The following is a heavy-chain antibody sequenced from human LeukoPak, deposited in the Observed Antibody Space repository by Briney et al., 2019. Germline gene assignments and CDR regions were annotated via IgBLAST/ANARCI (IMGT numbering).Heavy chain of an antibody. CDR2: INPNSGGT. V-gene: IGHV1-2*06. J-gene: IGHJ4*02. CDR3: ARDSHSSGWYLIGY. Sequence: ASVKVSCKASGYTFTGYYMHWVRQAPGQGLESMGRINPNSGGTNYAQKFQGRVTMTRDTSISTAYMELSRLRSDDTAVYYCARDSHSSGWYLIGYWGQGTLVTVSS. D-gene: IGHD6-19*01. CDR1: GYTFTGYY.